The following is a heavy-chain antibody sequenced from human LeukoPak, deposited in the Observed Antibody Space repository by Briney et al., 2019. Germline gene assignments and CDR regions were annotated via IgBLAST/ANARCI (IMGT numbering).Heavy chain of an antibody. CDR2: IYSGGST. CDR3: ARDPPAVAANTYG. CDR1: GVTVGNNY. D-gene: IGHD6-6*01. Sequence: GGSLILTCAASGVTVGNNYMNWVRQAPGKGLEWVSLIYSGGSTHYADSVKGRFTISRDNSKNTLYLQMNSLRVDDTAVYYCARDPPAVAANTYGWGQGTLVTVSS. V-gene: IGHV3-66*01. J-gene: IGHJ4*02.